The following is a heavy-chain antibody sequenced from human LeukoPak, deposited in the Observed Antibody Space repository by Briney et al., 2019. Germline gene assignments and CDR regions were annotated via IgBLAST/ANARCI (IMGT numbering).Heavy chain of an antibody. CDR2: IYHSGST. Sequence: SQTLSLTCAVSGGSISSGGYSWSWIRQPPGKGLEWIGYIYHSGSTYYNPSLKSRVTISVDRSKNQFSLKPSSVTAADTAVYYCASWRPYDYVWGSYRYTGGYFDYWGQGTLVTVSS. D-gene: IGHD3-16*02. J-gene: IGHJ4*02. V-gene: IGHV4-30-2*01. CDR3: ASWRPYDYVWGSYRYTGGYFDY. CDR1: GGSISSGGYS.